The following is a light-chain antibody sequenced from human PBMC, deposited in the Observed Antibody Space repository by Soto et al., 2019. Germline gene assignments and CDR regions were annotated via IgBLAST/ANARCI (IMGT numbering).Light chain of an antibody. CDR2: AAS. J-gene: IGKJ5*01. Sequence: DIQLTQSPSFLSASVGDRVTITCRASQGISSSLAWYRQKPGQVPELLIYAASTLHVEVPSRFSGSGSGTEFTLTISGLRPEDFATYYCLLLNNYPITFGQGTRLEIK. V-gene: IGKV1-9*01. CDR3: LLLNNYPIT. CDR1: QGISSS.